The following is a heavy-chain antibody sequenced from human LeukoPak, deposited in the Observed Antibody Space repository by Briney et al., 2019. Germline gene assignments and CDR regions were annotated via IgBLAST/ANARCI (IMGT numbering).Heavy chain of an antibody. D-gene: IGHD1-26*01. CDR1: GGTFSSYA. CDR3: ATPPPGAHSDYLDY. CDR2: IIPIFGTA. V-gene: IGHV1-69*13. Sequence: ASVKVSCKASGGTFSSYAISWVRQAPGQGLEWMGGIIPIFGTANYAQKFQGRVTITADESTSTAYMELSSLRSEDTAVYYCATPPPGAHSDYLDYWGQGTLVTVSS. J-gene: IGHJ4*02.